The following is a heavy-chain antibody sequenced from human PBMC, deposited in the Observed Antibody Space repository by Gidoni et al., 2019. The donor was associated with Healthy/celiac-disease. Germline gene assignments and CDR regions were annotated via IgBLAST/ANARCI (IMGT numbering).Heavy chain of an antibody. CDR3: ARDDPYYYDSSGYYTPFDY. CDR1: GATFSSYA. CDR2: IIPILGIA. V-gene: IGHV1-69*04. Sequence: QVQLVQSGAEVRKPGSAVTVSGNASGATFSSYAISWVRQAPGQAPEWMGRIIPILGIANYAQKFQGRVTITADKSTSTAYMELISLRSEDTAVYYCARDDPYYYDSSGYYTPFDYWGQGTLVTVSS. J-gene: IGHJ4*02. D-gene: IGHD3-22*01.